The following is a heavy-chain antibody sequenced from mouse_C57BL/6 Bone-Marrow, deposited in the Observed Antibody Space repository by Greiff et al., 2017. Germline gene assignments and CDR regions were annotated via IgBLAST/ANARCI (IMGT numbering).Heavy chain of an antibody. J-gene: IGHJ3*01. CDR3: ARWPTGTWFAY. Sequence: QVQLKQPGAELVRPGTSVKLSCKASGYTFTSYWMHWVKQRPGQGLEWIGVIDPSDSYTNYNQKFKGKATLTVDTSSSTAYMQLSSLTSEDSAVYYCARWPTGTWFAYWCQGTLVTVSA. CDR1: GYTFTSYW. D-gene: IGHD4-1*02. V-gene: IGHV1-59*01. CDR2: IDPSDSYT.